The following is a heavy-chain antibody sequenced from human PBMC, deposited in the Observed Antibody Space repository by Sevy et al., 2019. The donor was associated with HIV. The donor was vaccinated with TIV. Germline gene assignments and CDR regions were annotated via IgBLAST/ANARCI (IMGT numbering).Heavy chain of an antibody. J-gene: IGHJ4*02. Sequence: GGSLRLSCAASGFNLDRYGMHWVRQAPGKGLEWVAVILYEGINKDYGDSVRGRFTISRDNSKNTLYLQMNSLRVDDTAVYYCATGRDYGSGSYDYWGPGTLVTVSS. CDR1: GFNLDRYG. CDR3: ATGRDYGSGSYDY. V-gene: IGHV3-33*01. CDR2: ILYEGINK. D-gene: IGHD3-10*01.